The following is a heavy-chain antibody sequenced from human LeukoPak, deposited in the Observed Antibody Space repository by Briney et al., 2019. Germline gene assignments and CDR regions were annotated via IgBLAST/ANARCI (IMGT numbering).Heavy chain of an antibody. Sequence: ASVKVSCKASGYTFTSYDINWVRQATGQGLEWMGWMDPNSGNTGYAQKFQGRVTMTRNTSISTAYMELSSLRSEDTAVYYCARARDYDILTGNYYYYGMDVWGQGTTVTVSS. J-gene: IGHJ6*02. D-gene: IGHD3-9*01. CDR2: MDPNSGNT. V-gene: IGHV1-8*01. CDR3: ARARDYDILTGNYYYYGMDV. CDR1: GYTFTSYD.